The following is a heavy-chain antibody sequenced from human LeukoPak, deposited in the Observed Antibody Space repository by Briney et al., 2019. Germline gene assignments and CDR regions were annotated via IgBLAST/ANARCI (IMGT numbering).Heavy chain of an antibody. CDR1: GFTFSSYE. V-gene: IGHV3-48*03. CDR3: AREKGYGDYGDAFDI. D-gene: IGHD4-17*01. Sequence: GGSLRRSCAASGFTFSSYEMNWVRQAPGKGLEWVSYISSSGSTIYYADSVKGRFTISRDNAKNSLYLQMNSLRAEDTAVYYCAREKGYGDYGDAFDIWGQGTMVTVSS. CDR2: ISSSGSTI. J-gene: IGHJ3*02.